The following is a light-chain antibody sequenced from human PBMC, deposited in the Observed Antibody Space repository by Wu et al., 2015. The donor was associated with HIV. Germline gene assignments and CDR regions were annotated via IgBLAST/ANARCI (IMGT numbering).Light chain of an antibody. CDR2: DAS. CDR3: QQYHHWPPYT. V-gene: IGKV3-15*01. Sequence: EIILTQSPATLSLSPGESASLSCNNSQNINSNLAWYQQKGGQAPRLLINDASTRAAGFPARFIGSGSGTEFTLTISDIQSEDVAIYYCQQYHHWPPYTFGRGTRLEIK. J-gene: IGKJ2*01. CDR1: QNINSN.